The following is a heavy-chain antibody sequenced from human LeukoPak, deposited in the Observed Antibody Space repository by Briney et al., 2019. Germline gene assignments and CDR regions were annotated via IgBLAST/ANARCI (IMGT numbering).Heavy chain of an antibody. CDR1: GYTFTSYG. D-gene: IGHD6-13*01. CDR2: INPNRGGT. Sequence: ASVKVSCKASGYTFTSYGISWVRQAPGQGLEWMGWINPNRGGTNYAQKFQGRVTMTRDTSISTAYMELSRLRSDDTAVYYCARDPSIAAAGPLYYMDVWGKGTTVTVSS. V-gene: IGHV1-2*02. J-gene: IGHJ6*03. CDR3: ARDPSIAAAGPLYYMDV.